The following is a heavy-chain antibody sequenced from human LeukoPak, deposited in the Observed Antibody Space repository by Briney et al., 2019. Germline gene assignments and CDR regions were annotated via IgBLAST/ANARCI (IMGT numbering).Heavy chain of an antibody. Sequence: ASVKVSCKASGYTFTSYAMHWVRQAPGQRLEWMGWINAGNGNTKYSQKFQGRVTITRDTSASTAYMELSSLRSEDTAVYYCARTTSREYYFDYWGQGTLVTVSS. D-gene: IGHD1-14*01. V-gene: IGHV1-3*01. CDR2: INAGNGNT. CDR3: ARTTSREYYFDY. CDR1: GYTFTSYA. J-gene: IGHJ4*02.